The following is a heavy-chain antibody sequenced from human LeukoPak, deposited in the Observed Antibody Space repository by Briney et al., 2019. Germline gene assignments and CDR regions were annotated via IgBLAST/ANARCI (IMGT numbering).Heavy chain of an antibody. CDR3: AKPYDSSGYNLYNFDF. CDR1: GFTFSSYA. Sequence: PGGSLRLSCAASGFTFSSYAMSWVRQAPGKGLEWVSSISSSGTYIYYADSVTGRFTISRDNARKSLYLQMDSLRAEDTAVYYCAKPYDSSGYNLYNFDFWGQGTLVTVSS. J-gene: IGHJ4*02. V-gene: IGHV3-21*01. D-gene: IGHD3-22*01. CDR2: ISSSGTYI.